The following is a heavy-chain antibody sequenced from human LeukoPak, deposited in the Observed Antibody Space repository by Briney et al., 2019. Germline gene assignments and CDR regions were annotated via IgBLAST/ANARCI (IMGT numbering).Heavy chain of an antibody. J-gene: IGHJ3*02. V-gene: IGHV3-7*01. CDR2: IRQDGSDK. D-gene: IGHD2-15*01. CDR1: GFTFSNYW. Sequence: GGSLRLSCAASGFTFSNYWMSWVRQAPGKGLEWVANIRQDGSDKFYVDSVKGRFTISRDNAQNSLYLQMNSLRAEYTAVYYCARDPGDVAAAHDAFDIWGQGTMVTVSS. CDR3: ARDPGDVAAAHDAFDI.